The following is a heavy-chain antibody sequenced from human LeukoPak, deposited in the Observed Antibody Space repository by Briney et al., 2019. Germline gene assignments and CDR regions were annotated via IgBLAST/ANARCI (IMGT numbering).Heavy chain of an antibody. CDR1: GYTFTSYD. CDR2: MNPNSGNT. D-gene: IGHD3-3*01. V-gene: IGHV1-8*01. CDR3: ARTIAVFGVISCYFDY. J-gene: IGHJ4*02. Sequence: GASVKVSCKASGYTFTSYDINWVRQAAGQGLEWMGWMNPNSGNTGYAQKFQGRVTITRNTSISTAYMELSSLRSEDTAVYYCARTIAVFGVISCYFDYWGQGTLVTVSS.